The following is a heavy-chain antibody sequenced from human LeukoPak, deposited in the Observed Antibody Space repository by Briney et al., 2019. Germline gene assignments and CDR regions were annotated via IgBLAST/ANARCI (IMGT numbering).Heavy chain of an antibody. D-gene: IGHD6-19*01. CDR3: AKVHSSGWLFDY. Sequence: GGSLRLSCAASGFTFNNYAMSWVRQAPGKGLEWVLGIVGSGDSTYYADSVKGRFTISRDNSKNTLYLQMNSLRAEDTAVYYCAKVHSSGWLFDYWGQGTLVTVSS. J-gene: IGHJ4*02. CDR1: GFTFNNYA. CDR2: IVGSGDST. V-gene: IGHV3-23*01.